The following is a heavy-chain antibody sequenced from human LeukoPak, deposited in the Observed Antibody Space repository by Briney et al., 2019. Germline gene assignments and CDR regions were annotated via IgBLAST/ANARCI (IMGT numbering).Heavy chain of an antibody. CDR3: TTRYYYDSSGYYPDDAFDI. CDR2: IKSKTDGGTT. CDR1: GFTFSNAW. V-gene: IGHV3-15*01. Sequence: GGSLRLSCAASGFTFSNAWMSWVRQAPGKGLEWVGRIKSKTDGGTTDYAAAVKGRFTISSDDSKNTLYLQMNSLKTEDTAVYYCTTRYYYDSSGYYPDDAFDIWGQGTMVTVSS. J-gene: IGHJ3*02. D-gene: IGHD3-22*01.